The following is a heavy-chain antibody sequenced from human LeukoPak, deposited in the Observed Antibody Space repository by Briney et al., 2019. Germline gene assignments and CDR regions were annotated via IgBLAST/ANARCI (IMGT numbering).Heavy chain of an antibody. V-gene: IGHV3-30*03. CDR2: ITDDGNSK. J-gene: IGHJ4*02. D-gene: IGHD2-15*01. CDR3: AGGLLGCRRGSCYPTDY. CDR1: GFTFSSYG. Sequence: PGGSLRLSCAASGFTFSSYGMHWVRQAPGKGLEWVAVITDDGNSKSYAESVKGRFSIARDNSKNTLYLQMDSLRAEDTAVYFCAGGLLGCRRGSCYPTDYWGQGTLVSVSS.